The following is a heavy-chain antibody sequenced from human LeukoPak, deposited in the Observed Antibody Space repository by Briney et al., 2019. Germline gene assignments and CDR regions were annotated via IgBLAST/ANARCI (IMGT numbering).Heavy chain of an antibody. CDR3: GKDRYSGSLDAFDI. D-gene: IGHD1-26*01. CDR1: GLTFDDYA. CDR2: IRWDGGST. Sequence: PGGSLRLSCAASGLTFDDYAMHWVRQAPGKGLEWVSLIRWDGGSTYYADSVKGRFTISRDNSKNSLYLQMNSLRAEDTALYYCGKDRYSGSLDAFDIWGQGTMVTVSS. V-gene: IGHV3-43D*03. J-gene: IGHJ3*02.